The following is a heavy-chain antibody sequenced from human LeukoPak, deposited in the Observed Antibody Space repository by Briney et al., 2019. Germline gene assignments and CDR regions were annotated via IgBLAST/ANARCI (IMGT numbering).Heavy chain of an antibody. CDR2: ISSGGNVE. J-gene: IGHJ4*02. CDR3: ARDTLNGPFVISLDY. V-gene: IGHV3-48*03. CDR1: GFTLSSYE. D-gene: IGHD3-9*01. Sequence: GGSLRLSCAASGFTLSSYEMNWIRQAPGKGLEWVAHISSGGNVEYYLDSVRGRFTMSRDNAKSLLFLQMNSLRAEDTAVYYCARDTLNGPFVISLDYWGQGALVTVSS.